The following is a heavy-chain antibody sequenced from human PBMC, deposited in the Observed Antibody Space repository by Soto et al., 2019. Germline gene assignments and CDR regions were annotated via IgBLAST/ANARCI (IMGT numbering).Heavy chain of an antibody. CDR3: ARENDSYGYPFDY. Sequence: GGSLRLSCAASGFTFSSYWMSWVRQAPGKGLEWVANIKQDGSEKYYVDSVKGRFTISRDNAKNSLYLQMNSLRAEDKAVYYCARENDSYGYPFDYWGQGTLVTVS. J-gene: IGHJ4*02. D-gene: IGHD5-18*01. CDR1: GFTFSSYW. CDR2: IKQDGSEK. V-gene: IGHV3-7*03.